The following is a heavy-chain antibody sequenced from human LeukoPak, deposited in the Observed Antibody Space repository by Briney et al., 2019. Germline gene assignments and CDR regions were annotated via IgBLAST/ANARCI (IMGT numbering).Heavy chain of an antibody. D-gene: IGHD1-1*01. V-gene: IGHV3-15*01. CDR1: GFTFSNAW. Sequence: GGSLRLSCAASGFTFSNAWMSWVRQAPGKGLEWVGRIKSKTDGGTTDYAAPVKGRFTISRDDSKNTLYLQMNCLKTEDTAVYYCTTPTGGTTMRYYYYGMDVWGKGTTVTVSS. CDR2: IKSKTDGGTT. J-gene: IGHJ6*04. CDR3: TTPTGGTTMRYYYYGMDV.